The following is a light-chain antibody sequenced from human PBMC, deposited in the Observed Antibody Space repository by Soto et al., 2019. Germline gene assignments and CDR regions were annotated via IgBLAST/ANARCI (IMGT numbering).Light chain of an antibody. CDR2: GAS. V-gene: IGKV3-20*01. CDR1: QSVNSNF. CDR3: QQYSSSPPEFT. J-gene: IGKJ3*01. Sequence: EIVLTQSPGTLSVSPGERVTLSCRASQSVNSNFLAWYQQRPGQAPRLLLFGASYRATGIPDRFSGSGSGTDFTLTINRLEAEDFAVYYCQQYSSSPPEFTFGPGTRVDSK.